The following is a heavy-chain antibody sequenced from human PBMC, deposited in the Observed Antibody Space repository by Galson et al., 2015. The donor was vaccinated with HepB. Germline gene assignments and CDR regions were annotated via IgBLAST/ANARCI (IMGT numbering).Heavy chain of an antibody. CDR1: GGTFSSYA. CDR3: ARNLPSCSSTSCYLNWFDP. V-gene: IGHV1-69*13. Sequence: SVKVSCKASGGTFSSYAISWVRQAPGQGLEWMGGIIPIFGTANYAQKFQGRVTITADESTSTAYMELSSLRSEDTAVYYCARNLPSCSSTSCYLNWFDPWGQGTLVTVSS. CDR2: IIPIFGTA. J-gene: IGHJ5*02. D-gene: IGHD2-2*01.